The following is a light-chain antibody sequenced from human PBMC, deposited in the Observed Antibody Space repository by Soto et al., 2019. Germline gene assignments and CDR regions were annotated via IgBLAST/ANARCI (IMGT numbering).Light chain of an antibody. CDR3: QQRSTWPPSIT. V-gene: IGKV3-11*01. CDR2: DAS. Sequence: EVVLTQSPATLSLSPGESATVSCRARQSVGTYLAWYQQSPGQAPRLLIYDASSRASGIPARFTGSGSGTDFTLTISSLEPEDFAVYYCQQRSTWPPSITFGQGPRLEN. J-gene: IGKJ5*01. CDR1: QSVGTY.